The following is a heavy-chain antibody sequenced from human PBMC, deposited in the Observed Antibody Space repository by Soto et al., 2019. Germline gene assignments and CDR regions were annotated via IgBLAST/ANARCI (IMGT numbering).Heavy chain of an antibody. CDR1: GFTFSSYS. D-gene: IGHD3-3*01. V-gene: IGHV3-48*02. J-gene: IGHJ6*02. CDR3: ARDLGGVYDFWSGKNYYYGMDV. CDR2: ISSSSSTT. Sequence: PGGSLRLSCAASGFTFSSYSMNRVRQDPGKGLEWVSYISSSSSTTYYADSVKGRFTISRDNAKNSLYLQMNSLRDEDTAVYYCARDLGGVYDFWSGKNYYYGMDVWGQGTTVTVSS.